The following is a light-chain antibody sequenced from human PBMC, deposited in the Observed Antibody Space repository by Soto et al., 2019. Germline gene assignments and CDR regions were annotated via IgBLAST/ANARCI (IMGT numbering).Light chain of an antibody. CDR1: SSKIGEGFD. CDR2: GHN. J-gene: IGLJ3*02. Sequence: QSVLTQPPSLSGAPGQRVTISCTGSSSKIGEGFDVHWYQQLPGKALKLLSYGHNNRPSWVPDRCSGSKSGTSASLAITGLQAEDAADYYCQSYDSSLSGRVFGGGTKLTVL. V-gene: IGLV1-40*01. CDR3: QSYDSSLSGRV.